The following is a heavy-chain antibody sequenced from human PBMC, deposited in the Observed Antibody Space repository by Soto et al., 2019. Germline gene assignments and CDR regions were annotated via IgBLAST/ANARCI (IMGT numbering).Heavy chain of an antibody. Sequence: QVQLQESGPGLVKPSQTLSLTCTVSGGSISSGGYYWSWIRQHPGKGLEWIGYIYYSGSTYYNPSLKSRVTISVDTSKNQCSLKLSSVTAAATAVYYCARDPGIDCSSTSCYYYGMDVWGQGTTVTVSS. V-gene: IGHV4-31*03. CDR1: GGSISSGGYY. D-gene: IGHD2-2*01. CDR2: IYYSGST. J-gene: IGHJ6*02. CDR3: ARDPGIDCSSTSCYYYGMDV.